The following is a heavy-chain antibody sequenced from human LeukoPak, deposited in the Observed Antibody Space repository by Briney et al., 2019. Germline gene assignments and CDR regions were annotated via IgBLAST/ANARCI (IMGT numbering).Heavy chain of an antibody. V-gene: IGHV4-38-2*02. CDR1: GYSISSGYY. D-gene: IGHD1-26*01. CDR2: IYHGGTT. Sequence: SETLSLTCSVSGYSISSGYYWGWIRQPPGKGLEWIGSIYHGGTTYYNPSLKSRVTISVDTSKNQFSLRLTSVTAADTAVYYCARAPSGVSGSHDAFEIWGQGTTVIVSS. J-gene: IGHJ3*02. CDR3: ARAPSGVSGSHDAFEI.